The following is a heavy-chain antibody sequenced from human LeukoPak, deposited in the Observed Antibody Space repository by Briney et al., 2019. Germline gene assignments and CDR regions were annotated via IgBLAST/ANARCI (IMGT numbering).Heavy chain of an antibody. CDR3: ARGSTPPRYSSSPTGFDYWSKRSASRYSSSPTGFDY. D-gene: IGHD6-13*01. CDR2: INHRGST. V-gene: IGHV4-34*01. CDR1: GGXFSDYY. J-gene: IGHJ4*02. Sequence: PSETLSLTCAVYGGXFSDYYWSWIRQPPGKGLEWIGEINHRGSTNYNPSLKSRVPISVDTSKSQCSLKLSSVTAADTVVYYWARGSTPPRYSSSPTGFDYWSKRSASRYSSSPTGFDYWGQGTLVTVSS.